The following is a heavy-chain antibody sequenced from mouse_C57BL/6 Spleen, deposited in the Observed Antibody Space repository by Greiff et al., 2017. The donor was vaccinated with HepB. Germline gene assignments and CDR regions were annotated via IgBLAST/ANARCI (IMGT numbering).Heavy chain of an antibody. CDR1: GYTFTSYW. CDR2: IHPSDSDT. D-gene: IGHD4-1*01. CDR3: ARISWEGDYFDY. J-gene: IGHJ2*01. Sequence: QVQLQHPGAELVKPGASVKVSCKASGYTFTSYWMHWVKQRPGQGLEWIGRIHPSDSDTNYNQKFKGKATLTVDKSSSTAYMQLSSLTSEDSAVYYCARISWEGDYFDYWGQGTTLTVSS. V-gene: IGHV1-74*01.